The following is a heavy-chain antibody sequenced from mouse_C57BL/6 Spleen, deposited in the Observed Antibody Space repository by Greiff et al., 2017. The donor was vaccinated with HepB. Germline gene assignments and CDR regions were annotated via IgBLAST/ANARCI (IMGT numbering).Heavy chain of an antibody. V-gene: IGHV10-1*01. Sequence: EVKLVESGGGLVQPKGSLKLSCAASGFSFNTYAMNWVRQAPGKGLEWVARIRSKSNNYATYYADSVKDRFTISRDDSESMLYLQMNNLKTEDTAMYYCVREGRGSSYYYAMDYWGQGTSVTVSS. CDR1: GFSFNTYA. CDR3: VREGRGSSYYYAMDY. J-gene: IGHJ4*01. D-gene: IGHD1-1*01. CDR2: IRSKSNNYAT.